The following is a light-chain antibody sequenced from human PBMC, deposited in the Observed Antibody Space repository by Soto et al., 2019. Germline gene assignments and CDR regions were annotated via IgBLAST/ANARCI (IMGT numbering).Light chain of an antibody. Sequence: QSALTQPASVSGSPGQSITISCTGTSSDVGSYNLVSWYQQHPGKAPKLMIYEVSKRPSGVSNRFSGSKSGNTASLTISGLQAEDEADYYRYSHAGSSTYVVFGGGTKVTVL. CDR1: SSDVGSYNL. V-gene: IGLV2-23*02. CDR2: EVS. CDR3: YSHAGSSTYVV. J-gene: IGLJ2*01.